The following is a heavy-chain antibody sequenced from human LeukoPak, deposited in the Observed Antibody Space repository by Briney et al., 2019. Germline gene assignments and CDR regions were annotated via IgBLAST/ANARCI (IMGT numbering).Heavy chain of an antibody. D-gene: IGHD6-13*01. CDR2: IIPIFGTA. CDR3: AREGSAAVSGLDY. Sequence: ASVKVSCKASGGTFSSYAISWVRQAPGQGLEWMGGIIPIFGTANYAQKFQGRVTITADESTSAAYMELSSLRSEDTAVYYCAREGSAAVSGLDYWGQGTLVTVSS. CDR1: GGTFSSYA. J-gene: IGHJ4*02. V-gene: IGHV1-69*13.